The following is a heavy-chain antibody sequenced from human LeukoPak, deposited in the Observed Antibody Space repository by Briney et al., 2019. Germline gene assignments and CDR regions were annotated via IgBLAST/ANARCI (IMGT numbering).Heavy chain of an antibody. D-gene: IGHD2-15*01. CDR2: INSDGSST. CDR1: GFTFSTNW. CDR3: ARDRGYCSGGSCYNYYGMDV. Sequence: GGSLRLSCAASGFTFSTNWMHWVRQAPGKGLVWVSRINSDGSSTSYADSVKGRFTVSRDNAKNTLYLQMNSLRAEDTAVYYCARDRGYCSGGSCYNYYGMDVWGQGTTVTVSS. V-gene: IGHV3-74*01. J-gene: IGHJ6*02.